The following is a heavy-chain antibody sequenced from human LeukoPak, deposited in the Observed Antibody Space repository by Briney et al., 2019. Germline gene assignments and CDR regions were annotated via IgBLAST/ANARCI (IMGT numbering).Heavy chain of an antibody. Sequence: ASVKVSCKASGGTFSSYAISWVRQAPGQGLEWMGRIIPILGIANYAQKFQGRVTITADKSTSTAYMELSSLRSEDTAVYYCARGPIFGVVMPDYWGQGTLVTVSS. CDR1: GGTFSSYA. CDR3: ARGPIFGVVMPDY. D-gene: IGHD3-3*01. CDR2: IIPILGIA. J-gene: IGHJ4*02. V-gene: IGHV1-69*04.